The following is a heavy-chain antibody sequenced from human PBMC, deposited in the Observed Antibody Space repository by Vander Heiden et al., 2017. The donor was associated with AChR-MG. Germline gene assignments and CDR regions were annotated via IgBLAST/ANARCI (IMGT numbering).Heavy chain of an antibody. Sequence: QVQLVESGGGVVQPGRSLRLSCSASGFTFSSYGMHWVRQAPGKGLEWVAVISYDGSNKYYADSVKGRFTISRDNSKNTLYLQMNSLRAEDTAVYYCAKDFFGFGELHGKDYWGQGTLVTVSS. CDR2: ISYDGSNK. CDR3: AKDFFGFGELHGKDY. J-gene: IGHJ4*02. D-gene: IGHD3-10*01. CDR1: GFTFSSYG. V-gene: IGHV3-30*18.